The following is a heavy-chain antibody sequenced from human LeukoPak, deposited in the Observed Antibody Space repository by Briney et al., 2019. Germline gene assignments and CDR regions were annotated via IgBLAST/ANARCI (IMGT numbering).Heavy chain of an antibody. CDR2: ISSSSSYI. J-gene: IGHJ3*02. D-gene: IGHD2-15*01. CDR3: AKRLTPGRGSGQDDAFDI. V-gene: IGHV3-21*01. CDR1: GFTFSSYS. Sequence: PGGSLRLSCAASGFTFSSYSMNWVRQAPGKGLEWVSSISSSSSYIYYADSVKGRFTISRDNAKNSLYLQMNSPRAEDTAVYYCAKRLTPGRGSGQDDAFDIWGQGTMVTVSS.